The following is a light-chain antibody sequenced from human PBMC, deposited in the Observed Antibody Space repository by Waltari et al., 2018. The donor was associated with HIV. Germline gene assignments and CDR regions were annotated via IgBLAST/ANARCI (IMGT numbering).Light chain of an antibody. J-gene: IGKJ4*01. CDR2: WAS. V-gene: IGKV4-1*01. CDR1: RTVLYNRNY. Sequence: DIVMTQSPDSLAVSLGARATVTCTSSRTVLYNRNYLAWYQQKPGQAPKVLIYWASTRTFGVPDRFSGSGSGTDFSLTISRVQADDVAIYYCQQYYTLRSTFGGGIKIEI. CDR3: QQYYTLRST.